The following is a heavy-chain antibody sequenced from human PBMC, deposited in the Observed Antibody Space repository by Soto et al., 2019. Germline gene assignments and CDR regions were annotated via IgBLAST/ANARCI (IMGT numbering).Heavy chain of an antibody. Sequence: PSDTLSLACTASGDSISVSPYFWGWIRQPPGKRLEWIGSIFYDGYTLYTPSLKSRVTISVDTSKNQFSLKLTSVAAADTAIYFCARLQAAVPHYWGQG. D-gene: IGHD6-13*01. CDR1: GDSISVSPYF. CDR2: IFYDGYT. CDR3: ARLQAAVPHY. V-gene: IGHV4-39*01. J-gene: IGHJ4*02.